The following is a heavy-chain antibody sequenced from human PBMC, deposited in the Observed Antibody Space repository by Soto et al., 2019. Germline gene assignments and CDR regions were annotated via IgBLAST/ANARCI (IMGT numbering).Heavy chain of an antibody. D-gene: IGHD3-16*02. CDR1: GYTFTSYY. CDR3: ARDVDITFGGVIVKQYYYYYGMDV. J-gene: IGHJ6*02. Sequence: ASVKVSCKASGYTFTSYYMHWVRQAPGQGLEWMGIINPSGGSTSYAQKFQGRVTMTRDTSTSTVYMELSSLRSEDTAVYYCARDVDITFGGVIVKQYYYYYGMDVWGQGTTVTVSS. V-gene: IGHV1-46*01. CDR2: INPSGGST.